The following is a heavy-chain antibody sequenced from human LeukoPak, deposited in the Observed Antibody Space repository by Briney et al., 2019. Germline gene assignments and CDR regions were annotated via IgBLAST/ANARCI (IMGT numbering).Heavy chain of an antibody. V-gene: IGHV3-23*01. CDR2: ISGSGGST. CDR3: ARHFSGLAAGNFDY. Sequence: GGSLRLSCAASGFTFSNYAMSWVRQAPGKGLEWVSAISGSGGSTYYADSVKGRFTISADKSISTAYLQWSSLKASDTAMYYCARHFSGLAAGNFDYWGQGTLVTVSS. D-gene: IGHD6-13*01. CDR1: GFTFSNYA. J-gene: IGHJ4*02.